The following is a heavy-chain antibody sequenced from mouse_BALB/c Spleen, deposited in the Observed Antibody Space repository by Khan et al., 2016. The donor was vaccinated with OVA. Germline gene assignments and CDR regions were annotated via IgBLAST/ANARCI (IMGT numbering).Heavy chain of an antibody. Sequence: EVQLQESGPGLVKPSQSLSLTCSVTGYSITSGYFWNWIRQFPGNKLEWMGYIRYDGSSNYNPSLKNRISITRATSKNQFFLKLNSVTPEDKATYYCARGGSSGPAWFAYWGQGTLVTVSA. CDR3: ARGGSSGPAWFAY. CDR1: GYSITSGYF. D-gene: IGHD3-1*01. V-gene: IGHV3-6*02. J-gene: IGHJ3*01. CDR2: IRYDGSS.